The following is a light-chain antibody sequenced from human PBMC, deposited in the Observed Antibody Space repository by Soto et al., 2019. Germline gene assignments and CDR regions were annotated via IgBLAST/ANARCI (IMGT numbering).Light chain of an antibody. V-gene: IGKV1-5*01. CDR3: QQYNSYSQT. CDR2: DAS. Sequence: DIQMTQSPSTLSASVGDRVSITYRASQSISSWLAWYQQKPGKAPKLLIYDASSLESGVPSRFSGSGSGTEFTLTISSLQRDDFATYYCQQYNSYSQTFGQGTKVDIK. J-gene: IGKJ1*01. CDR1: QSISSW.